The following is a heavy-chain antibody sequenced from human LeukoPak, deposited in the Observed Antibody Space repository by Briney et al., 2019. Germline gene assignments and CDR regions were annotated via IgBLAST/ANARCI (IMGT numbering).Heavy chain of an antibody. Sequence: SETLSLTCAVYGGSFSGYYWSWIRQPPGKGLEWIGEINHSGSTNYNPSLKSRVTISVDTSKNQFSLKLSSVTAADTAVYYCARDVRFGGVDYWGQGTLVTVSS. CDR3: ARDVRFGGVDY. J-gene: IGHJ4*02. D-gene: IGHD3-10*01. V-gene: IGHV4-34*01. CDR2: INHSGST. CDR1: GGSFSGYY.